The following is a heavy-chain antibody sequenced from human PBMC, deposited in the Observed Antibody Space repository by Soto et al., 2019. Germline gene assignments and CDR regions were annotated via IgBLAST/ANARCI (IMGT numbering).Heavy chain of an antibody. D-gene: IGHD2-15*01. CDR3: AKDRRHIVVVVAATPFFQH. J-gene: IGHJ1*01. CDR1: GFTFSSYA. CDR2: ISGSGGST. Sequence: GESLKISCAASGFTFSSYAMSWVRQAPGKGLEWVSAISGSGGSTYYADSVKGRFTISRDNSKNTLYLQMNSLRAEDTAVYYCAKDRRHIVVVVAATPFFQHWGQGTLVTVSS. V-gene: IGHV3-23*01.